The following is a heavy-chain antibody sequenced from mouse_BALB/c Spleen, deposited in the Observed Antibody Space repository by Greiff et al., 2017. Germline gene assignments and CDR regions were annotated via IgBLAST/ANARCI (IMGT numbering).Heavy chain of an antibody. J-gene: IGHJ3*01. CDR3: ARASDYDDDGFAY. CDR2: ISSGGGST. Sequence: EVQLVESGGGLVKPGGSLKLSCAASGFAFSSYDMSWVRQTPEKRLEWVAYISSGGGSTYYPDTVKGRFTIARDKAKNTLYLQMSRLKSEDTAMYYCARASDYDDDGFAYWGQGTLVTVSA. CDR1: GFAFSSYD. D-gene: IGHD2-4*01. V-gene: IGHV5-12-1*01.